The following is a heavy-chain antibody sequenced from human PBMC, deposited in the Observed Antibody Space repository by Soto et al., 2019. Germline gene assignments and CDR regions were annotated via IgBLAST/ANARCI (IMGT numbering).Heavy chain of an antibody. CDR2: IYSGGST. J-gene: IGHJ6*02. CDR3: ARDPGSTAYYYYYGMDV. CDR1: GFTVSSNY. Sequence: PGGSLRLSCAASGFTVSSNYMSWVRQAPGKGLEWVSVIYSGGSTYYADSVKGRFTISRDNSKNTLYLQMNSLRAEDTAVYYCARDPGSTAYYYYYGMDVWGQGTTVTV. D-gene: IGHD1-26*01. V-gene: IGHV3-53*01.